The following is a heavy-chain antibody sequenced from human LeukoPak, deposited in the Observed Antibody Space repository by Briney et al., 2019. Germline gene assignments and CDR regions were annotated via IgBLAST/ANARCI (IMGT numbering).Heavy chain of an antibody. Sequence: ESGPTLVNPTQTLTLTCTFSGFSLTTSGMCVSWIRQPPGKALEWLARIDWDDDKYYSTSLKTRLTISKDTSKNQVVLRMTNMDPVDTATYYCARIRRSGTSYFFDYWGQGTLVTVSS. CDR3: ARIRRSGTSYFFDY. V-gene: IGHV2-70*11. CDR1: GFSLTTSGMC. CDR2: IDWDDDK. J-gene: IGHJ4*02. D-gene: IGHD1-26*01.